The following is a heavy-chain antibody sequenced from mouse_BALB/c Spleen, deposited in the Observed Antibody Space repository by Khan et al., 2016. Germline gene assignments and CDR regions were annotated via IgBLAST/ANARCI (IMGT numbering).Heavy chain of an antibody. CDR1: GYTFTDYS. CDR3: ARGNYGSLFDY. V-gene: IGHV9-2-1*01. D-gene: IGHD1-1*01. J-gene: IGHJ2*01. Sequence: QIQLVQSGPDLKKPGETVKISCKASGYTFTDYSMHWVKQAPGMGLKWMGWINTETGAPIYADDFKGRFAFSLETSASTAFLQINNLKNEDTATYFCARGNYGSLFDYWGQGTILTVSS. CDR2: INTETGAP.